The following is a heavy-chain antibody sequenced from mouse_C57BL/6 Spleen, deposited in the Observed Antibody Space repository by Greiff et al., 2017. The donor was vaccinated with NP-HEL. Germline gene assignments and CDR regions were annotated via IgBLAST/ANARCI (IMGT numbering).Heavy chain of an antibody. CDR3: ARRGYGSSYEAMDY. J-gene: IGHJ4*01. CDR2: ISNGGGST. D-gene: IGHD1-1*01. V-gene: IGHV5-12*01. CDR1: GFTFSDYY. Sequence: EVKLVESGGGLVQPGGSLKLSCAASGFTFSDYYMYWVRQTPEKRLEWVAYISNGGGSTYYPDTVKGRFTISRDNAKNTLYLQMSRRKSEDTAMYYCARRGYGSSYEAMDYWGQGTSVTVSS.